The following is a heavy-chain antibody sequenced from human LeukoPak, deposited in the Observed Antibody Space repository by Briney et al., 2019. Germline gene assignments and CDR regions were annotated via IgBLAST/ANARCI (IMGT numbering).Heavy chain of an antibody. CDR2: ISGSGGST. CDR3: ARVLIVCSSTSCTYEGYWFDP. Sequence: GGSLRLSCAASGFTFSSYAMSWVRQAPGKGLEWVSAISGSGGSTYYADSVKGRFTISRDNSKNTLYLQMNSLRAEDTAVYYCARVLIVCSSTSCTYEGYWFDPWGQGTLVTVSS. D-gene: IGHD2-2*01. CDR1: GFTFSSYA. V-gene: IGHV3-23*01. J-gene: IGHJ5*02.